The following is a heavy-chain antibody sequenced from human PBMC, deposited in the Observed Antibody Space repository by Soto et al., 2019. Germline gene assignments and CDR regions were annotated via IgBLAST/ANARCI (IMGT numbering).Heavy chain of an antibody. CDR1: GYTFTGYY. D-gene: IGHD3-22*01. V-gene: IGHV1-2*02. CDR3: ARDPYYYDSSGS. Sequence: ASVKVSCKASGYTFTGYYMHWVRQAPGQGLEWMGWINPNSGGTNYAQKFQGRVTMTRDTSISTAYMELSRLRSDGTAVYYCARDPYYYDSSGSWGQGTLVTVSS. CDR2: INPNSGGT. J-gene: IGHJ5*02.